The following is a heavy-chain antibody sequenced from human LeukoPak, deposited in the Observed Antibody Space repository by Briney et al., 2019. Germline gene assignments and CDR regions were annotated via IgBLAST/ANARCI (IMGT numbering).Heavy chain of an antibody. V-gene: IGHV4-59*12. CDR2: IYYSGST. CDR3: AREGQQLVPPLDY. J-gene: IGHJ4*02. D-gene: IGHD6-6*01. Sequence: PSKTLSLTCTVSGGSISSYYWSWIRQPPGKGLEWIGYIYYSGSTNYNPSLKSRVTISVDTSKNQFSLKLTSLTAADTAVYYCAREGQQLVPPLDYWGQGSLVTVSS. CDR1: GGSISSYY.